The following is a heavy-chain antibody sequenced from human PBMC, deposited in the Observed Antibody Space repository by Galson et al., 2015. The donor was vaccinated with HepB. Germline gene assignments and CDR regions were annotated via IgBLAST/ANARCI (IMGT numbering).Heavy chain of an antibody. D-gene: IGHD1-1*01. Sequence: CAISGDSVSDDSVAWNWIRQSPSRGLEWLGRTYYRSKWYNDYAPSVKSRITINPDTSKNQFSLQLNSVTPEDTAVYYCARDPGTAGYDAFDIWGQGTMVTVSS. V-gene: IGHV6-1*01. CDR3: ARDPGTAGYDAFDI. CDR1: GDSVSDDSVA. CDR2: TYYRSKWYN. J-gene: IGHJ3*02.